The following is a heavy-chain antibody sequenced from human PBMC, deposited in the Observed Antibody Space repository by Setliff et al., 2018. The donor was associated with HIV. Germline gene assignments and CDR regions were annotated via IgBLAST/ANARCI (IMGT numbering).Heavy chain of an antibody. Sequence: SETLSLTCTVSGGSISSGSYYWSWIRQHPGKGLEWIGYIYYSGSTDYNPSLKSRVTISVDTSKNQFSLAMTSVTAADTAVYYCARDMSPMFPYYFDDWGQGTLVTVSS. CDR2: IYYSGST. V-gene: IGHV4-61*01. CDR1: GGSISSGSYY. D-gene: IGHD3-10*02. CDR3: ARDMSPMFPYYFDD. J-gene: IGHJ4*02.